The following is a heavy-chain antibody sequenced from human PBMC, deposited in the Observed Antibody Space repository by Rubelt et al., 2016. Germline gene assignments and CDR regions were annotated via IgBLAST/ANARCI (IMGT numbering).Heavy chain of an antibody. V-gene: IGHV3-30*03. CDR2: ISYDGSNK. Sequence: VQLEESGGGLVQPGGSLRLSCTASGFSFSSYGMYWVRQAPGKGLEWVAVISYDGSNKYYADSVKGRFTISRDNSKNTLHLQMGKLRAEDTAVYYCASLKWSTWGQGTLVTVSS. CDR3: ASLKWST. J-gene: IGHJ4*02. CDR1: GFSFSSYG. D-gene: IGHD2-8*01.